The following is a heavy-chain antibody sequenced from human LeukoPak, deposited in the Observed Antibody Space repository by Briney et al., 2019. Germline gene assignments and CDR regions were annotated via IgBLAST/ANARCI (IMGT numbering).Heavy chain of an antibody. CDR3: ARGPYCGGDCYSAMWFDP. D-gene: IGHD2-21*01. CDR1: GGSISSYY. CDR2: IYYSGST. Sequence: SETLSLTCTVSGGSISSYYWSWIRQPPGKGLEWIGYIYYSGSTNYKPSLKSRVTISVDTSKNQFTLKLSSVTAADTAVYYCARGPYCGGDCYSAMWFDPWGQGTLVTVSS. V-gene: IGHV4-59*01. J-gene: IGHJ5*02.